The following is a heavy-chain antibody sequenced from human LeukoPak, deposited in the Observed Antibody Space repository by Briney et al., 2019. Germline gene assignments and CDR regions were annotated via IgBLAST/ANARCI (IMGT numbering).Heavy chain of an antibody. Sequence: GGSLRLSCAASGFTFNSYAMTWVRQAPGKGLEWVANIRQDGSEKYYVDSVKGRFTISRDNAKNSLYLQMNSLRAEDTAVYYCARSDCSSTSCSPYYYYGMDVWGQGTTVTVSS. CDR3: ARSDCSSTSCSPYYYYGMDV. J-gene: IGHJ6*02. D-gene: IGHD2-2*01. V-gene: IGHV3-7*01. CDR2: IRQDGSEK. CDR1: GFTFNSYA.